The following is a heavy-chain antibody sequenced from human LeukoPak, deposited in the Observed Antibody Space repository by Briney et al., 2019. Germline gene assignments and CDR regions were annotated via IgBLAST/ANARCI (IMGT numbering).Heavy chain of an antibody. CDR2: INPNSGGT. J-gene: IGHJ5*02. Sequence: ASVKVSCKASGYTFTGYYMHWVRQAPGQGLEWIGWINPNSGGTNYAQKFQGRVTMTRDTSISTAYMELSRLRSDDTAVYYCARGRGRWLQLNNWFDPWGQGTLVTVSS. D-gene: IGHD5-24*01. V-gene: IGHV1-2*02. CDR1: GYTFTGYY. CDR3: ARGRGRWLQLNNWFDP.